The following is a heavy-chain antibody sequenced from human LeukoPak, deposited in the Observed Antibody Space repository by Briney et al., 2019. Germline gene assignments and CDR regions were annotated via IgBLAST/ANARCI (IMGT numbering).Heavy chain of an antibody. CDR2: ISWNSGSI. CDR3: AKDSQGTSPIYGMDV. J-gene: IGHJ6*02. Sequence: PGRSLRLSCAASGFTFDDYAMHWVRQAPGKGLEWVSGISWNSGSIGYADSVKGRFTISRDNAKNSLYLQMNSLRAEDTALYYCAKDSQGTSPIYGMDVWGQGTTVTVSS. D-gene: IGHD1-1*01. V-gene: IGHV3-9*01. CDR1: GFTFDDYA.